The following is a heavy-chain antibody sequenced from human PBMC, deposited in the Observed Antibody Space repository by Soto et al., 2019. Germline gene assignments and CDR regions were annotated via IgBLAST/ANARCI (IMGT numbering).Heavy chain of an antibody. CDR3: AXPGYDLWSGLEAYYFDY. J-gene: IGHJ4*02. CDR2: ISGSGGST. V-gene: IGHV3-23*01. CDR1: GFTFSSYA. D-gene: IGHD3-3*01. Sequence: GGSLRLSCAASGFTFSSYAMSWVRQAPGKGLEWVSAISGSGGSTYYADSVKGRFTISRDNSKNTLYLQMNSLRAEDTAVYYCAXPGYDLWSGLEAYYFDYWGQGTLVTVSS.